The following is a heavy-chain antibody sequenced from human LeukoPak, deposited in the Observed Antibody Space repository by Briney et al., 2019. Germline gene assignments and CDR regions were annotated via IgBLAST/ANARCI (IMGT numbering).Heavy chain of an antibody. CDR1: GYTFTSYG. Sequence: ASVKVSCKASGYTFTSYGISWVRQAPGQGLEWMGWISAYNGNTNYAQKLQGRVTMTTDTSTSTAYMELRSLRSDDTAVYYCARARGGIVPDCFDYWGQGTLVTVSS. CDR2: ISAYNGNT. V-gene: IGHV1-18*01. CDR3: ARARGGIVPDCFDY. D-gene: IGHD2-21*01. J-gene: IGHJ4*02.